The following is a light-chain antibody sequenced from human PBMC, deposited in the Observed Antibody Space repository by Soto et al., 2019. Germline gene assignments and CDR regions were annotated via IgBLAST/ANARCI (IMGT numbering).Light chain of an antibody. J-gene: IGKJ5*01. CDR3: QQSSKCPST. V-gene: IGKV3-15*01. CDR2: GAS. Sequence: EFAMTQSPATLSVSAGERVTLSCRASQSVRSNLAWYQQKPGQSPRLLIYGASTRATGIPARFSGSGSGTEFTLTISSLQPEDFAIYYCQQSSKCPSTFGQGTIVEI. CDR1: QSVRSN.